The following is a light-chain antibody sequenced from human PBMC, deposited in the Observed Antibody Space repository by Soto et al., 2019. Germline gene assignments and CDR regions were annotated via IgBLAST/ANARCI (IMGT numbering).Light chain of an antibody. V-gene: IGKV3-20*01. CDR2: GAS. CDR3: QQYGSSLCT. Sequence: EIVLTQSPGTLSLSPGERATFSCRASQSVSSSSLAWYQQKPGQAPRLLIYGASSRATGIPDRFSGSGSGTDFTLTISRLEPEDFAVYYCQQYGSSLCTFGQGTKLEI. CDR1: QSVSSSS. J-gene: IGKJ2*02.